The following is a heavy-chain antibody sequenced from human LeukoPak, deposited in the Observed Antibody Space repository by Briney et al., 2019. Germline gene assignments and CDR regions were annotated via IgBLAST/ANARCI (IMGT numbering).Heavy chain of an antibody. J-gene: IGHJ2*01. V-gene: IGHV3-30*18. CDR2: TSYDGSAK. CDR1: GFTFSSYG. CDR3: AKDGTTVTDRGRDWYLQL. D-gene: IGHD4-17*01. Sequence: QPGRSLRLSCAASGFTFSSYGMSWVRQAPGKGLEWVAVTSYDGSAKYYGDSVKGRFTISRDNSKNTLYLQMNSLRAEDAAVYYCAKDGTTVTDRGRDWYLQLWGGGTLLSVSS.